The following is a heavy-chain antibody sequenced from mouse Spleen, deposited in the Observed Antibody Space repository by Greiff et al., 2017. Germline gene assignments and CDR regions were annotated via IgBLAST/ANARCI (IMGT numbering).Heavy chain of an antibody. Sequence: EVKLMESGGGLVKLGGSLKLSCAASGFTFSSYAMSWVRQTPEKRLEWVATISSGGGNTYYPDSVKGRFTISRDNAKNTLYLQMSSLKSEDTAMYYCARRDYGSSYYAMDYWGQGTSVTVSS. CDR1: GFTFSSYA. CDR3: ARRDYGSSYYAMDY. CDR2: ISSGGGNT. V-gene: IGHV5-9*04. J-gene: IGHJ4*01. D-gene: IGHD1-1*01.